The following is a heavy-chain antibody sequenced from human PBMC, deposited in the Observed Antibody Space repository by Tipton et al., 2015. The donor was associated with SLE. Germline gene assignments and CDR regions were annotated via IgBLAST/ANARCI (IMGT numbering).Heavy chain of an antibody. CDR1: GFTFNIHG. V-gene: IGHV3-23*01. Sequence: SLRLSCAASGFTFNIHGMMWVRQAPGKGLEWVSGISGGGGGTYYADSVKGRFTISRDNADNSVFLQMNILRADDTAVYYCARIPRISRPYYMDVWGKGTAVTVS. J-gene: IGHJ6*03. CDR3: ARIPRISRPYYMDV. D-gene: IGHD2/OR15-2a*01. CDR2: ISGGGGGT.